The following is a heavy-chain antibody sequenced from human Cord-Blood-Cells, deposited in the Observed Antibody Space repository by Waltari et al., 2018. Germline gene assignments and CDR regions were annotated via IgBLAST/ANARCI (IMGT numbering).Heavy chain of an antibody. J-gene: IGHJ4*02. CDR1: GYSFTSYW. CDR3: ARHRYYYDSSGYCDY. D-gene: IGHD3-22*01. V-gene: IGHV5-51*01. Sequence: EVQLVQSGAEVKKPGESLKISCKGSGYSFTSYWIGWVRQMPGKGLEWMGIIYPGDSDTRYSPSFQGQVTISADKSISTDYLQWSSLKASDTAMYYCARHRYYYDSSGYCDYWGQGTLVTVSS. CDR2: IYPGDSDT.